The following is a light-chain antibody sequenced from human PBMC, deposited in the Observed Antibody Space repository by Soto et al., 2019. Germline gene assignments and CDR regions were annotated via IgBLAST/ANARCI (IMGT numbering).Light chain of an antibody. J-gene: IGKJ3*01. CDR1: QSVSSSY. Sequence: EIVLTQSPGTLSLSPGERATLSCRASQSVSSSYLGWYQQKPGQAPRLLIYGASGRATGIPDRFSGSGSGRDFTLTISRLEPEDFAVYYCQHYGGSPSFTFGPGTKVDIK. CDR2: GAS. V-gene: IGKV3-20*01. CDR3: QHYGGSPSFT.